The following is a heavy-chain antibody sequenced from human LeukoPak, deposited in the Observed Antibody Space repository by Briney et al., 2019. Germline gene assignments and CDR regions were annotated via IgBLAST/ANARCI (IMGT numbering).Heavy chain of an antibody. CDR3: ARHEVGATEYYFDY. J-gene: IGHJ4*02. D-gene: IGHD1-26*01. CDR2: IYYSGST. CDR1: GGSFSSYY. V-gene: IGHV4-59*08. Sequence: PSETLSLTCAVYGGSFSSYYWSWIRQPPGKGLEWIGYIYYSGSTNYNPSLKSRVTISVDTSKNQFSLKLSSVTAADTAVYYCARHEVGATEYYFDYWGQGTLVTVSS.